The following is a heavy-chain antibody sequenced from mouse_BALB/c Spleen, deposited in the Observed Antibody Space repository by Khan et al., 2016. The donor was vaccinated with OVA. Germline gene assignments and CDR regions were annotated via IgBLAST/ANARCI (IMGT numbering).Heavy chain of an antibody. V-gene: IGHV3-2*02. D-gene: IGHD4-1*01. CDR2: ISYSGST. CDR1: GYSITSDYA. J-gene: IGHJ3*01. CDR3: AMGRTY. Sequence: EVQLQESGPGLVKPSQSLSLTCTVTGYSITSDYAWNRIRQFPGNKLEWMGYISYSGSTSYNPSLKSRISITRDTSKNQFFLQLNSVTSEDTATYYCAMGRTYWGQGTLVTVSA.